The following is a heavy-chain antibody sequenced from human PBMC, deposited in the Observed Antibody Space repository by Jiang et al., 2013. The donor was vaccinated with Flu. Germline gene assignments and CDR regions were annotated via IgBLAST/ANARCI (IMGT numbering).Heavy chain of an antibody. Sequence: PGGSLRLSCAASGFTFSSSAMSWVRQAPGKGLEWVSAISGSGGSTYYADSVKGRLTISRDNSKNTLYLQINSLRVEDTAVYYCVRECAGGIGVAEYWGQGTLVTVSS. CDR1: GFTFSSSA. CDR3: VRECAGGIGVAEY. V-gene: IGHV3-23*01. D-gene: IGHD6-19*01. J-gene: IGHJ4*02. CDR2: ISGSGGST.